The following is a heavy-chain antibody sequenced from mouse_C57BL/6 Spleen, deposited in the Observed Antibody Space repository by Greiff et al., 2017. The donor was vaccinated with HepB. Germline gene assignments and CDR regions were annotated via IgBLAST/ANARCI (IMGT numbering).Heavy chain of an antibody. D-gene: IGHD2-1*01. CDR2: IDPSDSYT. V-gene: IGHV1-50*01. J-gene: IGHJ1*03. Sequence: QVQLKQPGAELVKPGASVKLSCKASGYTFTSYWMQWVKQRPGQGLEWIGEIDPSDSYTNYNQKFKGKATLTVDTSSSTAYMQLSSLTSEDSAVYYCASRRGNYGYFDVWGTGTTVTVSS. CDR1: GYTFTSYW. CDR3: ASRRGNYGYFDV.